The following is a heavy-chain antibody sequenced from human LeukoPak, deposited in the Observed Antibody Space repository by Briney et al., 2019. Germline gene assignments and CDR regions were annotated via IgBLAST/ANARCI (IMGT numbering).Heavy chain of an antibody. CDR3: ARAAGVVRGYYFDY. D-gene: IGHD3-10*01. CDR2: IYYGGST. V-gene: IGHV4-31*03. CDR1: GASISSGGYY. Sequence: SQTLSLTCTVSGASISSGGYYWSWIRQHPGKGLEWIGYIYYGGSTYYNPSLKSRITISLDTSKNQFSLALSSVTAADTAVYYCARAAGVVRGYYFDYWGQGIMVTVSS. J-gene: IGHJ4*02.